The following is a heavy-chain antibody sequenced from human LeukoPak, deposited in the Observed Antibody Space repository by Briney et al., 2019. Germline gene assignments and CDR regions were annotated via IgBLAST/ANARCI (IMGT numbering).Heavy chain of an antibody. V-gene: IGHV4-59*01. CDR3: ARSSRDCSGGSCYSSGAFDI. CDR2: IYYSGST. Sequence: SETLSLTCTVSGGSISSYYWSWIRQPPGKGLEWIGYIYYSGSTNYNPSLKSRVTISVDTSKNQFSLKLSSVTAADTAVYYCARSSRDCSGGSCYSSGAFDIWGRGTMVTVSS. D-gene: IGHD2-15*01. J-gene: IGHJ3*02. CDR1: GGSISSYY.